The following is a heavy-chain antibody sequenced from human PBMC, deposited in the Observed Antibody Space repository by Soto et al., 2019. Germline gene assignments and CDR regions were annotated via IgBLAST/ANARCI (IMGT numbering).Heavy chain of an antibody. Sequence: GGSLRLSCAASGFTFSSYAMHWVRQAPGKGLEWVAVISYDGSNKYYADSVKGRFTISRDNSKNTLYLQMNSLRAEDTAVYYCARDRGYCGGDCYYYYYGMDVWGQGTTVTVSS. CDR1: GFTFSSYA. V-gene: IGHV3-30-3*01. J-gene: IGHJ6*02. CDR3: ARDRGYCGGDCYYYYYGMDV. CDR2: ISYDGSNK. D-gene: IGHD2-21*02.